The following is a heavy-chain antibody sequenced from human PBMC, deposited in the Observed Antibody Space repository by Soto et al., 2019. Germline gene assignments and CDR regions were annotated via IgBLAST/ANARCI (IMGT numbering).Heavy chain of an antibody. V-gene: IGHV4-59*01. CDR2: IYYSGST. CDR3: ARGPVSQYDFWSGYYTALYYYYGMDV. D-gene: IGHD3-3*01. Sequence: SETLSLTCTVSGCSISSYYWSWIRQPPGKGLEWIGYIYYSGSTNYNPSLKSRVTISVDTSKNQFSLKLSSVKSEDTAVYYCARGPVSQYDFWSGYYTALYYYYGMDVWGQGTTVTVSS. J-gene: IGHJ6*02. CDR1: GCSISSYY.